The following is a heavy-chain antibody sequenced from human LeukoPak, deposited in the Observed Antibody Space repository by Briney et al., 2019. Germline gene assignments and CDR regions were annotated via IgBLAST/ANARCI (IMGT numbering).Heavy chain of an antibody. CDR1: GYTFTGYY. Sequence: GASVKVSFKASGYTFTGYYMHWVRQAPGQGLEWMGWINPNSGGTNYAQKFQGRVTMTRDTSISTAYMELRRLRSDDTAVYYCAREIQLFSARFDPWGQGTLVTVSS. D-gene: IGHD5-18*01. V-gene: IGHV1-2*02. CDR3: AREIQLFSARFDP. CDR2: INPNSGGT. J-gene: IGHJ5*02.